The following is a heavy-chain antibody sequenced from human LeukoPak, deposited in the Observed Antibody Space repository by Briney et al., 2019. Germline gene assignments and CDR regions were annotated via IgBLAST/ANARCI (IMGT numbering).Heavy chain of an antibody. CDR3: ARADYHDTGEYSYVEYFQH. V-gene: IGHV1-46*02. D-gene: IGHD3-22*01. Sequence: ASVKISCKTSGYIFNSHFLHWVRQAPGQGLEWIGGINPTSGSTRYAQKFQGRLTMTGDTSTSTVNMDLTSLTYEDTAVYYCARADYHDTGEYSYVEYFQHWGQGALVTVSS. CDR1: GYIFNSHF. J-gene: IGHJ1*01. CDR2: INPTSGST.